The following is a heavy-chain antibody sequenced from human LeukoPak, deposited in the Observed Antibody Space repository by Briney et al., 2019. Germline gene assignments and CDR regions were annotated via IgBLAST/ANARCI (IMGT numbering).Heavy chain of an antibody. V-gene: IGHV3-74*01. CDR3: AREWSGFGELPDY. D-gene: IGHD3-10*01. CDR2: INSDGSST. J-gene: IGHJ4*02. CDR1: GFTFSSHW. Sequence: PRGSLRLSCAASGFTFSSHWMHWVRQAPGKGLVWVSRINSDGSSTSYADSVKGRFTISRDNAKNTLYLQMNSLRVEDTAVYYCAREWSGFGELPDYWGQGTLVTVSS.